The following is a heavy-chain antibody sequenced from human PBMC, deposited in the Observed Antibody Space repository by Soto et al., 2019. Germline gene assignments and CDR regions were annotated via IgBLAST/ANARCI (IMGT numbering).Heavy chain of an antibody. CDR1: GGSISSYY. D-gene: IGHD6-19*01. CDR3: ARHLWRSSSGWYNWFDP. J-gene: IGHJ5*02. V-gene: IGHV4-59*08. CDR2: IYYSGST. Sequence: SETLSLTCTVSGGSISSYYWSWIRQPPGKGLEWIGYIYYSGSTNYNPSLKSRVTISVDTSKNQFSLKLSSVTAADTAVYYCARHLWRSSSGWYNWFDPSGQGSLVTVSS.